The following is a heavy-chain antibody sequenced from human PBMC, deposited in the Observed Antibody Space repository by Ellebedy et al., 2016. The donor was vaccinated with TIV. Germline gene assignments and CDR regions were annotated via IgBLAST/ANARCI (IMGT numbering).Heavy chain of an antibody. Sequence: MPSETLSLTCAVYGGSFSGYYWSWIRQPPGKGLEWIGEINQSGSTNYNPSLKSRVTISVDTSKNQLSLKLSSVTAADTAMYYCASGLGVRRMNAFDIWGQGTMVTVPS. CDR1: GGSFSGYY. D-gene: IGHD2-8*02. V-gene: IGHV4-34*01. J-gene: IGHJ3*02. CDR2: INQSGST. CDR3: ASGLGVRRMNAFDI.